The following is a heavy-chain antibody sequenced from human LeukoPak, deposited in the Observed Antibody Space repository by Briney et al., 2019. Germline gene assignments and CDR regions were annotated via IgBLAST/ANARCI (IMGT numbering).Heavy chain of an antibody. CDR1: GFTFSSYA. Sequence: GRSLRLSCAASGFTFSSYAMHWVRQAPGKGLGWVAVISYDGSNKYYADSVKGRFTISRDNSKNTLYLQMNSLRAEDTAVYYCAKVSGYSSSWYSLDYWGQGTLVTVSS. CDR3: AKVSGYSSSWYSLDY. CDR2: ISYDGSNK. J-gene: IGHJ4*02. D-gene: IGHD6-13*01. V-gene: IGHV3-30*04.